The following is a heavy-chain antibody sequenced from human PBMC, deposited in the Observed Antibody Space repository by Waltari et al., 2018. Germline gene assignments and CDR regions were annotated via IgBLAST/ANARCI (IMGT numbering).Heavy chain of an antibody. J-gene: IGHJ4*02. CDR1: GGSISSYY. CDR2: IYYSGST. V-gene: IGHV4-59*01. CDR3: ARGAYCSSTSCYSNFDY. D-gene: IGHD2-2*01. Sequence: QVQLQESSPGLVKPSETLSPTCTVSGGSISSYYWSCIRHPPGKGLEWIGYIYYSGSTNYNPSLKSRVTISVDTSKNQFSLKLSSVTAADTAVYYCARGAYCSSTSCYSNFDYWGQGTLVTVSS.